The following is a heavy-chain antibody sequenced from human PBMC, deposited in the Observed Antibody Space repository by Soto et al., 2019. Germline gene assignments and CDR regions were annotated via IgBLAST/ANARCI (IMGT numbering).Heavy chain of an antibody. D-gene: IGHD3-16*01. V-gene: IGHV1-69*08. CDR1: GTIFSSYT. Sequence: QVQLVQSGAEVKKPGSSVRVSCKASGTIFSSYTISWVRQAPGQGLEWMGRIIPILGETNSAQKFQGRVTLTEEKPTNTAYMELNSLRLEDTALYYCARGLGGRMDDWGQGTTVTVSS. J-gene: IGHJ6*02. CDR2: IIPILGET. CDR3: ARGLGGRMDD.